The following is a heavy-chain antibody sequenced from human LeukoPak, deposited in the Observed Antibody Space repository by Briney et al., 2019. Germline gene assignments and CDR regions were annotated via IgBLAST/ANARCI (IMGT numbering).Heavy chain of an antibody. CDR1: GFTFSRYS. J-gene: IGHJ6*02. Sequence: GGSLRLSCAASGFTFSRYSMNWVRQAPGKGLEWVSYISSSSSTIYYADSVKGRFTISRDNAKNSLYLQMNSLRDEDTAVYYCAKSSVAGTVYGMDVWGQGTTVTVSS. D-gene: IGHD6-19*01. V-gene: IGHV3-48*02. CDR3: AKSSVAGTVYGMDV. CDR2: ISSSSSTI.